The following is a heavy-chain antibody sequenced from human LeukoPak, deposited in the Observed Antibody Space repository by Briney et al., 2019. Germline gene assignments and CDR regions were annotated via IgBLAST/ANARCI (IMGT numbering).Heavy chain of an antibody. J-gene: IGHJ6*02. CDR3: AKTHYDLLDV. CDR2: MNNCPGAT. D-gene: IGHD5-12*01. CDR1: GFSFSTTH. Sequence: PGGSLRLSCAASGFSFSTTHMSWVRQPPGEGLVWVSAMNNCPGATFYRDSVRGRFTISRDDSKSTLYLQMNSLRAEDTGTYDCAKTHYDLLDVWGQGTTVTVSS. V-gene: IGHV3-23*01.